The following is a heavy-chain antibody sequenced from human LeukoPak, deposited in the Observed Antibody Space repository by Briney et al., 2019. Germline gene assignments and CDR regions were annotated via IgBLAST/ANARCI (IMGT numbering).Heavy chain of an antibody. CDR2: ISGSGGST. V-gene: IGHV3-23*01. CDR1: GFTFSSYA. D-gene: IGHD2-15*01. CDR3: ARGPLGYCSWSSCSFDY. J-gene: IGHJ4*02. Sequence: PGGSLRLSCAASGFTFSSYAMSWVRQAPGKGLEWVSAISGSGGSTYYADSMKGRFTISRDNAKNSLFLQTNSLRAEDTAVYHCARGPLGYCSWSSCSFDYWGQGTLVTVSS.